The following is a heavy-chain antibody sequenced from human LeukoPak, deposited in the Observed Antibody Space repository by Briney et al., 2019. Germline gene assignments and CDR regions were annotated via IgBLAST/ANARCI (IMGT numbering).Heavy chain of an antibody. CDR1: GGSISSYY. J-gene: IGHJ4*02. Sequence: PSETLSLTCSGSGGSISSYYWSWIRQPPGKGLEWIGYINYSGSTNYNPSLKSRVTISVDTSKNQFSLMLSSVTAADTAVYYCARLPRGIYFDYWGQGTLVTVSS. V-gene: IGHV4-59*01. CDR3: ARLPRGIYFDY. CDR2: INYSGST.